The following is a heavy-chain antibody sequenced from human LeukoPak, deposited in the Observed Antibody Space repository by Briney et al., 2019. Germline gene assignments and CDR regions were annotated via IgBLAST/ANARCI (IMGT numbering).Heavy chain of an antibody. Sequence: PGGSLRLSCAASGFTFSSCVMHWVRQAPGKGLEWVAAISSDGNNKYYADSVKGRFTISRDNSRNTLYLQMSSLKPEDTTVFYCARSTSSSHFDSWGQGTLVTVSS. D-gene: IGHD6-6*01. CDR1: GFTFSSCV. J-gene: IGHJ4*02. CDR2: ISSDGNNK. CDR3: ARSTSSSHFDS. V-gene: IGHV3-30*15.